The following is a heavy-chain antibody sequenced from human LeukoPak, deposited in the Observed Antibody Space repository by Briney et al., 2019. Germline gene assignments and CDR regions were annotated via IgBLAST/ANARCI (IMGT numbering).Heavy chain of an antibody. CDR3: ASHKLPEGYCSSTSCYSRFDP. J-gene: IGHJ5*02. CDR1: GGTFISYA. D-gene: IGHD2-2*01. CDR2: IIPIFGTA. Sequence: SVRVSSMASGGTFISYAISWVRQAPGEGLEWMGGIIPIFGTANYAQKLQSRVTITTDESTSTAYMELSSLRSEDTAVYYCASHKLPEGYCSSTSCYSRFDPWGQGTLVTVSS. V-gene: IGHV1-69*05.